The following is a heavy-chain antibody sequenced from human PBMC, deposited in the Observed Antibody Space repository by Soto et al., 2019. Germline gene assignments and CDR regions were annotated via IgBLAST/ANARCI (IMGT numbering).Heavy chain of an antibody. Sequence: VQLVESGGDLVQPGGSLRLSCAASGLTFNNYWMRWVRQAPGKGLEWVANIRPDGNEQHYVDSVKGRFIFSRNNAKSSLSLQINNLTVEHTAVYYCATTRGSSDEYWGQGTLVTVSS. CDR3: ATTRGSSDEY. CDR2: IRPDGNEQ. V-gene: IGHV3-7*05. CDR1: GLTFNNYW. D-gene: IGHD5-12*01. J-gene: IGHJ4*02.